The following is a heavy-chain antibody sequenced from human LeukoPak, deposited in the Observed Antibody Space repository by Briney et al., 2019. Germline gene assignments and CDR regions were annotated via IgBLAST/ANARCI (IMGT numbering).Heavy chain of an antibody. D-gene: IGHD2-15*01. Sequence: PGGSLRLSCAASGFTFSSSWMSWVRQAPGKGLEWVANIKQDGNEKYYVDSVKGRFTISRDNAKNSLYLQMNSLRAEDTAVYYCARWAIHIVVVVPGTRSVGAFDIWGQGTMVTVSS. CDR1: GFTFSSSW. CDR2: IKQDGNEK. CDR3: ARWAIHIVVVVPGTRSVGAFDI. J-gene: IGHJ3*02. V-gene: IGHV3-7*01.